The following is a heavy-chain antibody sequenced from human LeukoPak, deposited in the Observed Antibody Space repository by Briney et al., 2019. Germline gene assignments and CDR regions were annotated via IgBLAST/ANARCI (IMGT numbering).Heavy chain of an antibody. D-gene: IGHD4-17*01. J-gene: IGHJ6*02. Sequence: SETLSLTCTVSGGSIGNYYWSWLRQPPGKGLEWNGYIYFSGTTNINPSLKSRVTISVDMSKNQFSLKLSSVTAADTAVYCAREDPQTTVPEGLDVWGQGTTVTVSS. CDR3: AREDPQTTVPEGLDV. V-gene: IGHV4-59*01. CDR1: GGSIGNYY. CDR2: IYFSGTT.